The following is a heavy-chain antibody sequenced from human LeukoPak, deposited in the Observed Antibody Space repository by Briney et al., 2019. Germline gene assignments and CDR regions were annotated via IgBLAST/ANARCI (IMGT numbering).Heavy chain of an antibody. CDR3: AKPHRGYSYGYSH. J-gene: IGHJ4*02. V-gene: IGHV3-23*01. CDR1: GFTFSSYA. Sequence: GSLRLSCAASGFTFSSYAMSWVRQAPGKGLEWVSAISGSGGSTYYADSVKGRFTISRDNSKNTPYLQMNSLRAEDTAVYYCAKPHRGYSYGYSHWGQGTLVTVSS. CDR2: ISGSGGST. D-gene: IGHD5-18*01.